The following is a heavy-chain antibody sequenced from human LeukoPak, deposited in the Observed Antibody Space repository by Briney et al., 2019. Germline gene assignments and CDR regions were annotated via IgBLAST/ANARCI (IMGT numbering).Heavy chain of an antibody. Sequence: GGSLRLSCAASGFTFISHAMTWVRQAPGKGLEWVSAISISGSKTYYADSVKGRFTISRDNSKNTLYLQMNSLRAEDTAVYYCANEIRPNDYWGQGTQVTVSS. CDR2: ISISGSKT. CDR1: GFTFISHA. J-gene: IGHJ4*02. V-gene: IGHV3-23*01. CDR3: ANEIRPNDY. D-gene: IGHD4-17*01.